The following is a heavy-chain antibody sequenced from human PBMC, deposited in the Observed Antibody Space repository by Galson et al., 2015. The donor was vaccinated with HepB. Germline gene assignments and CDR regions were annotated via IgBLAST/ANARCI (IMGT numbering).Heavy chain of an antibody. CDR1: GFTFSSYW. V-gene: IGHV3-7*03. D-gene: IGHD3-16*02. Sequence: SLRLSCAASGFTFSSYWMSWVRQAPGKGLEWVANIKQDGSEKYYVDSVKGRFTISRDNAKNSLYLQMNSLRAEDTAVYYCARGYDYVWGSYRYKRRHYFDYWGQGTLVTVSS. CDR2: IKQDGSEK. J-gene: IGHJ4*02. CDR3: ARGYDYVWGSYRYKRRHYFDY.